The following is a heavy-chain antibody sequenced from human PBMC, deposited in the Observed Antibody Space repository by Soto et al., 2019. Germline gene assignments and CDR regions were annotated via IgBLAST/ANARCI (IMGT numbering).Heavy chain of an antibody. V-gene: IGHV4-30-2*01. J-gene: IGHJ4*02. CDR3: ARGYSYGLGLSWFFDY. CDR2: IYHSGST. D-gene: IGHD5-18*01. Sequence: SETLSLTCAVSGGSISSGGYSWSWIRQPPGKGLEWIGYIYHSGSTYYNPSLKSRVTISVDRSKNQFSLKLSSVTAADTAVYYCARGYSYGLGLSWFFDYWGQGTLVTVSS. CDR1: GGSISSGGYS.